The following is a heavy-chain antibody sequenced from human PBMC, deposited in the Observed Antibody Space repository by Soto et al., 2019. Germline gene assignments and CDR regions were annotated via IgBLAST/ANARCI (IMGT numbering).Heavy chain of an antibody. D-gene: IGHD3-3*01. CDR3: ARIFIPDCDFWSGYLDV. CDR1: GYTFTSYG. Sequence: GASVKVSCKASGYTFTSYGISWVRQAPGQGLEWMGWISAYNGNTNYAQKLQGRVTMTTDTSTSTAYMELRSLRSDDTAVYYCARIFIPDCDFWSGYLDVWGQGTTVTVSS. J-gene: IGHJ6*02. V-gene: IGHV1-18*01. CDR2: ISAYNGNT.